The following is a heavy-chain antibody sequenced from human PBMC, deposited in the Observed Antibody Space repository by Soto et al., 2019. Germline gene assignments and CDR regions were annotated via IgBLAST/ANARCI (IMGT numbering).Heavy chain of an antibody. D-gene: IGHD3-22*01. CDR3: ARGNYYDSSGYYPGVAAFDI. Sequence: SETLSLTCTVSGFSISSYYWSWIRQPPGKGLEWIGYIYDSGSTNYNPSLKSRITISEDTSKNQFSLKLSSVTAADTAVYYCARGNYYDSSGYYPGVAAFDIWGQGTMVT. J-gene: IGHJ3*02. CDR2: IYDSGST. CDR1: GFSISSYY. V-gene: IGHV4-59*08.